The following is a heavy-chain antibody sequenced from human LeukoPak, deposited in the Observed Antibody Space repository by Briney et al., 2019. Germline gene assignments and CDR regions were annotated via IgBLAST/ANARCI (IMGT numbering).Heavy chain of an antibody. J-gene: IGHJ6*02. CDR3: ARGGGLDV. Sequence: GGSLRLSCAASGFSISSYAMNWVRQAPGKGLEWVASINHNGNVNYYVDSVKGRFTISRDNAKNSLYLQMSNLRAEDTAVYFCARGGGLDVWGQGATVTVSS. CDR1: GFSISSYA. D-gene: IGHD3-16*01. V-gene: IGHV3-7*03. CDR2: INHNGNVN.